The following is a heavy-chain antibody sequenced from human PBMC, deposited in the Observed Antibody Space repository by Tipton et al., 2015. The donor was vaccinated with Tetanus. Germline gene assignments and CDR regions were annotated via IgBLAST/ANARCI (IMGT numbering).Heavy chain of an antibody. Sequence: TLSLTCAVSGGSFSDFYWSWIRQSPGKGLEWIGEINRSGSANQSPSLKSRVTMSVDTSNKQFSLRLNSLTAADTAVYYCARGGDTYFGSSCFYDWWGQGTRVTVSS. CDR2: INRSGSA. D-gene: IGHD3-22*01. V-gene: IGHV4-34*01. CDR3: ARGGDTYFGSSCFYDW. J-gene: IGHJ4*02. CDR1: GGSFSDFY.